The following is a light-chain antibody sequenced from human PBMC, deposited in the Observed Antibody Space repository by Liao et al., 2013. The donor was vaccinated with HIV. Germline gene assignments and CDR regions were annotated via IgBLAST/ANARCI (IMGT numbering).Light chain of an antibody. V-gene: IGLV3-1*01. CDR3: QAWDSSTAVL. Sequence: SYELTQPPSVSVSPGQTASVTCSGDKLGNKYACWYQQRPGQSPTLLIYQDTKRPSGIPERFSGSNSGNTATLTISGTQTMDEADYYCQAWDSSTAVLFGGGTKLTVL. CDR1: KLGNKY. CDR2: QDT. J-gene: IGLJ2*01.